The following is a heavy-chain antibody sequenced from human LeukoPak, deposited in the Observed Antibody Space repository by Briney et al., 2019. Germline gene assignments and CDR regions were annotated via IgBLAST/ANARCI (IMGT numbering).Heavy chain of an antibody. CDR3: ARIGYSSSSNDY. D-gene: IGHD6-6*01. CDR2: IKQDGSVI. V-gene: IGHV3-7*01. CDR1: GFPFSRYW. Sequence: GGSLRLSCAASGFPFSRYWMTWVRQAPGKGLEWVANIKQDGSVIYYVDSVKGRFTISRDNAKNSLSLQMNSLRAEDTAVYYCARIGYSSSSNDYWGQGTLDTVSS. J-gene: IGHJ4*02.